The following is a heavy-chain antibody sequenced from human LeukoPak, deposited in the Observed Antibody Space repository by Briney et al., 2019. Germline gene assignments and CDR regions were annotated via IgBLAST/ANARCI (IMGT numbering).Heavy chain of an antibody. D-gene: IGHD3-3*01. Sequence: SETLSLACTVSGGSISGTSYYWGWIRQPPGKGLEWIGSIHYSGNTYSNPSLKSRVTLSVDTSKNQFSLKLNSVTAADTAVYYCARGGITIFYTLLYWGQGTLVTVSS. CDR3: ARGGITIFYTLLY. V-gene: IGHV4-39*07. CDR1: GGSISGTSYY. J-gene: IGHJ4*02. CDR2: IHYSGNT.